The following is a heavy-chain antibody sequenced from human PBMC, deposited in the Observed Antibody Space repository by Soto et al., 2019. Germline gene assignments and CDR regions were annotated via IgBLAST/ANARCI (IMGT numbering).Heavy chain of an antibody. D-gene: IGHD3-3*01. Sequence: ASVKVSCKASGYTFTSYGISWVRQAPGQGLEWMGWISAYNGNTNYAQKLQGRVTMTTDTSTSTAYMELGSLRSDDTAVYYCARDSYYDFWSGYYTRPRRKKSYYYYYMDVWGKGTTVTVSS. CDR3: ARDSYYDFWSGYYTRPRRKKSYYYYYMDV. CDR2: ISAYNGNT. V-gene: IGHV1-18*01. CDR1: GYTFTSYG. J-gene: IGHJ6*03.